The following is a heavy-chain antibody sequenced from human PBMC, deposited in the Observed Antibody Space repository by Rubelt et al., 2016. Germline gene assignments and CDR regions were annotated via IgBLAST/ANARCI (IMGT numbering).Heavy chain of an antibody. D-gene: IGHD3-22*01. V-gene: IGHV1-18*01. CDR3: ARDYYDSSGSRYDAFDI. Sequence: QVQLVQSGAEVKKPGASVKVSCKASGYTFTSYGISWVRQAPGQGLEWMGWISAYNGNTNYAQKLQGRVTMTTDTSTSTAHMELRSLRSDDTAVYYCARDYYDSSGSRYDAFDIWGQGTMVTVSS. J-gene: IGHJ3*02. CDR2: ISAYNGNT. CDR1: GYTFTSYG.